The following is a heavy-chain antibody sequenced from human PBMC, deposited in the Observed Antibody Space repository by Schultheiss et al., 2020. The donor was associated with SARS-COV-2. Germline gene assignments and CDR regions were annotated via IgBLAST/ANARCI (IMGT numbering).Heavy chain of an antibody. CDR3: ARGVGLRWYGRLFDY. CDR2: INHSGST. D-gene: IGHD4-23*01. V-gene: IGHV4-31*03. Sequence: SETLSLTCTVSGGSISSGGYYWSWIRQHPGKGLEWIGEINHSGSTNYNPSLKSRVTISVDTSKNQFSLKLSSVTAADTAVYYCARGVGLRWYGRLFDYWGQGTLVTVS. CDR1: GGSISSGGYY. J-gene: IGHJ4*02.